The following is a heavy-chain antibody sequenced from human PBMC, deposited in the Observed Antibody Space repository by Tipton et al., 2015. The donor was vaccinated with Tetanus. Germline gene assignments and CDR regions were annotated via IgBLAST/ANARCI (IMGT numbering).Heavy chain of an antibody. J-gene: IGHJ2*01. Sequence: TLSLTCTVSGGSISSSSYYWGWIRQPPGKGLEWIGSIYYSGSTYYNPSLKSRVTISVDTSKNLFSLKLSSVTAADTAVYYCARQWLGRDGSLTANHWYFDLWGRGTLVTVSS. CDR1: GGSISSSSYY. CDR3: ARQWLGRDGSLTANHWYFDL. V-gene: IGHV4-39*01. CDR2: IYYSGST. D-gene: IGHD5-24*01.